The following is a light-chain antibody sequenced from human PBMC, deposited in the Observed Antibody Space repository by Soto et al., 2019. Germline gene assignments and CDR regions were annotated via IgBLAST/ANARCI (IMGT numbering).Light chain of an antibody. J-gene: IGKJ2*01. CDR3: QQYNSWPPSYT. Sequence: EIVLAQSPATLSLSPGERATLSCRASQSVGNFLAWYQHRPGQAPRLLILNASTRATGIPPRFSGSGSETDFTLTISSLQSEDFAIYYCQQYNSWPPSYTFGQGTKLEIK. CDR2: NAS. CDR1: QSVGNF. V-gene: IGKV3-11*01.